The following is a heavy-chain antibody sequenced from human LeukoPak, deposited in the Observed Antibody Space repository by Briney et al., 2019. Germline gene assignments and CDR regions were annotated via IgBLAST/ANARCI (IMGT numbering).Heavy chain of an antibody. CDR3: ARRFNYYDSSGYWNWFDP. V-gene: IGHV4-39*01. CDR2: IYYSGST. J-gene: IGHJ5*02. Sequence: SETLSLTCTVSGGSISSSSYYWGWIRQPPGKGLEWIGSIYYSGSTYYNPSLKSRVTISVDTSKNQFSLKLSSVTAADTAVYYCARRFNYYDSSGYWNWFDPWGQGTLVTVSS. CDR1: GGSISSSSYY. D-gene: IGHD3-22*01.